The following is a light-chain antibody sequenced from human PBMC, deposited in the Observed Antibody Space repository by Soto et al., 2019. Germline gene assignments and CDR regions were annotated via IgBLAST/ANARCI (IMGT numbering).Light chain of an antibody. Sequence: DVQMTQSPSTLSASVGDRVTINCRASQTINSDLAWYQQKPGKAPQLLIYRASSLESGVPSRFSGSGSGTEFTLTITSLQPDDFATYYCQQHNNYWTFGHGTRVDIK. CDR1: QTINSD. J-gene: IGKJ1*01. V-gene: IGKV1-5*03. CDR3: QQHNNYWT. CDR2: RAS.